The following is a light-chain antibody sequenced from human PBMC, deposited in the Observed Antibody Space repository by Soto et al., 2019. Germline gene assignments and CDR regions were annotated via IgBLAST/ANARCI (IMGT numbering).Light chain of an antibody. CDR2: AAS. V-gene: IGKV1-12*01. J-gene: IGKJ4*01. CDR1: QVVSTW. CDR3: QQSNSFPRT. Sequence: DIQMTQSPSFVFASVGDRVTITCRASQVVSTWLAWYQQKPGGAPKLLIYAASTLQSGVPSRFSSSESVTDFTLPIPSLQHEHFATYYCQQSNSFPRTFGGGTKGQIK.